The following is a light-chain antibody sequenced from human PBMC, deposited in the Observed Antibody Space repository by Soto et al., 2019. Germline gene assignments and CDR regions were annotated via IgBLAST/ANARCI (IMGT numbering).Light chain of an antibody. Sequence: QSALTQPPSASGSPGQSVTISCTGTSSDVGGYNYVSWYQQHPGKAPKHMIYEVSKRPSGVPDRFSGSKSGNTASLTVSGLQADDEADYYCSSYAGSNNLVFGGGTKLTVL. CDR3: SSYAGSNNLV. J-gene: IGLJ2*01. CDR2: EVS. CDR1: SSDVGGYNY. V-gene: IGLV2-8*01.